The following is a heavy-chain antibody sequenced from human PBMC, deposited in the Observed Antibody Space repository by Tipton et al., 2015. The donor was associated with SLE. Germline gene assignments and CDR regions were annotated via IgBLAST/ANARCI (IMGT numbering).Heavy chain of an antibody. J-gene: IGHJ4*02. CDR3: ARDLGFGEY. V-gene: IGHV1-8*01. Sequence: QVQLVQSGPEVKKPGASVKVSCKASGYTFTSHHINWVRQDTGQGLEWLGWMNPNTGDTGYAQKIQGRVTMTRDTSISTAYMELSSLRPDDTAIYYCARDLGFGEYWGQGTLVTVSS. CDR2: MNPNTGDT. D-gene: IGHD3-10*01. CDR1: GYTFTSHH.